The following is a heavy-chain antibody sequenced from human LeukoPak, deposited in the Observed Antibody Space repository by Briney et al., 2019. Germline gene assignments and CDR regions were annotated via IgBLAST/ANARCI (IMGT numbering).Heavy chain of an antibody. Sequence: GGSPRLSCAASGFTFSNYWMTWVRQTPGQGPEFLANIKPTGSETYYVDPVKGRFTISRDNAKNLLFLQMNSLRGEDTAVYYCGGFGYEAAIDLWGRGTLVTVSS. V-gene: IGHV3-7*01. CDR1: GFTFSNYW. D-gene: IGHD3-10*01. CDR2: IKPTGSET. J-gene: IGHJ4*02. CDR3: GGFGYEAAIDL.